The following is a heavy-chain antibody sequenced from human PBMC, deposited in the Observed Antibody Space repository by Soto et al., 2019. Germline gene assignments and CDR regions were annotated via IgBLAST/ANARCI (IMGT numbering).Heavy chain of an antibody. Sequence: GESLKISCKGSGYSFTSYWIGWVRQMPGKGLEWMGIIYPGDSDTRYSPSFQGQVTISADKSISTAYLQWSSLKASDTAMYYCARGGYYYDSSGYYYWFDPWGQGTLVTVSS. CDR1: GYSFTSYW. V-gene: IGHV5-51*01. D-gene: IGHD3-22*01. CDR3: ARGGYYYDSSGYYYWFDP. CDR2: IYPGDSDT. J-gene: IGHJ5*02.